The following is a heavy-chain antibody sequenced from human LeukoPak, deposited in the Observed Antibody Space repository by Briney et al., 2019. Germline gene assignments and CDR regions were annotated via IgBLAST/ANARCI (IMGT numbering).Heavy chain of an antibody. D-gene: IGHD6-13*01. CDR1: RGSLRGYD. CDR3: ARASTHSSSWWSFGGYFDY. J-gene: IGHJ4*02. CDR2: INFSGVT. V-gene: IGHV4-34*01. Sequence: GTPCLTCAVYRGSLRGYDWSGTRPRPGKGLEWIGQINFSGVTTSTPSPTCRVTISVDTSKNQFSLKLSSVTAADTAVYYCARASTHSSSWWSFGGYFDYGGRGTVVTVTS.